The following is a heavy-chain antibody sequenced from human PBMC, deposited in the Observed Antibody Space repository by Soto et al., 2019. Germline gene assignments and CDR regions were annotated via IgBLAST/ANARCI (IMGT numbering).Heavy chain of an antibody. V-gene: IGHV2-5*02. D-gene: IGHD6-13*01. Sequence: QITLKESGPTLVKPTQTFTLACTFSGFSLSTSGMGVGWIRQPPGKALEWLALIYWDDDKRYSPSLKSRLTITKYTSKSQVVLTMTNMDPVDTATYYCAHYSSTSSFDYWGQGTLVTVFS. CDR1: GFSLSTSGMG. CDR3: AHYSSTSSFDY. CDR2: IYWDDDK. J-gene: IGHJ4*02.